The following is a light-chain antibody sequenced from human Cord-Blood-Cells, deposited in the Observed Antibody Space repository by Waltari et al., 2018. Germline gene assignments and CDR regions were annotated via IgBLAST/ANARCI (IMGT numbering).Light chain of an antibody. Sequence: EIVLTQSPATLSLSPGERATLSCRASQSVSSYLAWYQQKPGQAPRLLIYDASNRATGIPARFRCSGSGTDFTLTISSLEPEDFAVYYCQQRSNWLTFGGGTKVEIK. CDR1: QSVSSY. CDR3: QQRSNWLT. CDR2: DAS. J-gene: IGKJ4*01. V-gene: IGKV3-11*01.